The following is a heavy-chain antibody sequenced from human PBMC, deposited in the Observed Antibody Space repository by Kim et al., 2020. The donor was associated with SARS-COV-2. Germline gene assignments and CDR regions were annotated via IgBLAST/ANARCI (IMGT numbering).Heavy chain of an antibody. Sequence: AASVQGRFTISRDYYKNTVSLQMNSLRAEDTAIYYCARDPVADGYSFFDYWGQGTLVTVSS. CDR3: ARDPVADGYSFFDY. V-gene: IGHV3-23*01. D-gene: IGHD4-4*01. J-gene: IGHJ4*02.